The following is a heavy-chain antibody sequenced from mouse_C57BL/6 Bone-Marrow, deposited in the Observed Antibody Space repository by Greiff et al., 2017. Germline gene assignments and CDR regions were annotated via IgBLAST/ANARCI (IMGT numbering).Heavy chain of an antibody. Sequence: DVQLQESGPVLVKPGPSVKISCKASGFTFTDYYMHWVKQSHGKSLEWIGLVYPYNGGTSYNQKFKGKATLTVDTSSSTAYMELNSLTSEDSAVYYCARSHYYGSSYWYFDVWGTGTTVTVSS. CDR3: ARSHYYGSSYWYFDV. J-gene: IGHJ1*03. CDR1: GFTFTDYY. CDR2: VYPYNGGT. D-gene: IGHD1-1*01. V-gene: IGHV1-36*01.